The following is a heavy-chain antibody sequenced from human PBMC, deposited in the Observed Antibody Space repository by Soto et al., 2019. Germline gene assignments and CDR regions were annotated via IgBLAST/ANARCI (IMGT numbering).Heavy chain of an antibody. J-gene: IGHJ4*02. Sequence: PGGSLRLSCAASGFTFSSYSMNWVRQAPGKGLEWVSYISSSSSTIYYADSVKGRFTISRDNAKNSLYLQMNSLRAEDTAVYYCARGRYFDWLLPHDYWGQGTLVTVSS. D-gene: IGHD3-9*01. CDR2: ISSSSSTI. CDR1: GFTFSSYS. CDR3: ARGRYFDWLLPHDY. V-gene: IGHV3-48*01.